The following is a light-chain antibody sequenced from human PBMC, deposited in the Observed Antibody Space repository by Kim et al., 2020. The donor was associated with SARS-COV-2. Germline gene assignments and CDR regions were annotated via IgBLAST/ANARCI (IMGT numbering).Light chain of an antibody. CDR1: QSIKRY. Sequence: SASVGDRVTITCRASQSIKRYLNWYQQKPGKAPRVLIYAASSLQSGVSSRFSGSGSEIDFTLTITSLQPEDFATYYCQQSSITPYTFGQGTRLEIK. CDR2: AAS. CDR3: QQSSITPYT. J-gene: IGKJ2*01. V-gene: IGKV1-39*01.